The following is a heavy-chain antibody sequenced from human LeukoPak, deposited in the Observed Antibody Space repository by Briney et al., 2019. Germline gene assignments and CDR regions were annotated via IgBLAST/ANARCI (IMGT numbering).Heavy chain of an antibody. J-gene: IGHJ6*02. D-gene: IGHD6-13*01. CDR3: ASGRQQLAHYGMDV. CDR2: IYYSGST. CDR1: GGSISSYY. Sequence: PSETLSLTCTVSGGSISSYYWSWIRQPPGKGLEWIGYIYYSGSTNYNPSFKSRVTISVDTSKNQFSLKLSSVTAADTAVYYCASGRQQLAHYGMDVWGQGTTVTVSS. V-gene: IGHV4-59*01.